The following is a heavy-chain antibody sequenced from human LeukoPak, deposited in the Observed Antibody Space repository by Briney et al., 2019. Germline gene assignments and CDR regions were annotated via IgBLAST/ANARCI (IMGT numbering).Heavy chain of an antibody. CDR2: IYSGGST. CDR1: GFTVSSNY. D-gene: IGHD7-27*01. CDR3: ARDSPLTGDNY. J-gene: IGHJ4*02. Sequence: GGSLRLSCAASGFTVSSNYMSWVRQAPGKGLEWVSVIYSGGSTYYADSVKGRFTISRDNSKNTLYPQMNSLRAEDTAVYYCARDSPLTGDNYWGQGTLVTVSS. V-gene: IGHV3-66*02.